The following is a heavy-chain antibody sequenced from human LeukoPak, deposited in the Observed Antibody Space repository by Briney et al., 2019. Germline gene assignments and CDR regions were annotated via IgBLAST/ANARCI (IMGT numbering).Heavy chain of an antibody. Sequence: PGGSLRLSCAASGFTFSSYTMNWVRQAPGKGLEWVSTVSDSFNKHYSDSVKGRFTISRDNAKSLLYLQMNSLRAEDTAIYYCARSWLAVAGPEYWGQGTLVTVSS. CDR1: GFTFSSYT. V-gene: IGHV3-69-1*02. J-gene: IGHJ4*02. CDR2: VSDSFNK. D-gene: IGHD6-19*01. CDR3: ARSWLAVAGPEY.